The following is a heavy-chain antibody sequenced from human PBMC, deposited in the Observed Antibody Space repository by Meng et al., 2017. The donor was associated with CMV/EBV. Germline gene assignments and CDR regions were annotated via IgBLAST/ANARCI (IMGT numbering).Heavy chain of an antibody. D-gene: IGHD2-2*01. J-gene: IGHJ6*02. V-gene: IGHV4-34*01. Sequence: SQTRSLTCAVYGGSFSGYYWSWIRQPPGKGLEWIGEINHSGSTNYNPSLKSRVTISVDTSKNQFSLKLSSVTAADTAVYYCARYGMGAPAFGDYYYYGMDVWGQGTTVTVSS. CDR2: INHSGST. CDR3: ARYGMGAPAFGDYYYYGMDV. CDR1: GGSFSGYY.